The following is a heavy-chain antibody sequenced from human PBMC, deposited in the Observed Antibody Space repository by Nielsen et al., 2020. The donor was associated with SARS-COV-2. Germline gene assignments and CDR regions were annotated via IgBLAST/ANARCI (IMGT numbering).Heavy chain of an antibody. CDR1: GYTFTGYY. CDR3: ARAGERITIFGVVTPQYYFDY. CDR2: ISGYNGDT. Sequence: ASVKVSCKASGYTFTGYYMHWVRQAPGQGLEWMGWISGYNGDTNYAQKFQGRVTMTTDTSTSTAYMELSSPRSEDTAVYYCARAGERITIFGVVTPQYYFDYWGQGTLVTVSS. V-gene: IGHV1-18*04. D-gene: IGHD3-3*01. J-gene: IGHJ4*02.